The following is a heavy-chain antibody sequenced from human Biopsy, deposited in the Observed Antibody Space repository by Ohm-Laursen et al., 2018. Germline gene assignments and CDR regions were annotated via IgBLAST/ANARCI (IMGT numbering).Heavy chain of an antibody. V-gene: IGHV1-46*01. J-gene: IGHJ4*02. Sequence: AASVKASCKSSGYTFTTYYIHWARQAPGHGLEWMGIINPGGNSTAYTQNFQGRVTMTWDTSTTTVYMELSSLRSEDTAVYYCALASFDYWGQGTLVTVPS. CDR3: ALASFDY. CDR2: INPGGNST. CDR1: GYTFTTYY.